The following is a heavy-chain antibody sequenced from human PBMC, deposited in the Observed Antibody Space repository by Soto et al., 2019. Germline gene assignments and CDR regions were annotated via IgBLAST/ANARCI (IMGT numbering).Heavy chain of an antibody. J-gene: IGHJ4*02. V-gene: IGHV1-2*04. D-gene: IGHD2-2*03. CDR1: GYTFTGYY. CDR2: INPNSGGT. Sequence: AASVKVSCKASGYTFTGYYMHWVRQAPGQGLEWMGWINPNSGGTNYAQKFQGWVTMTRDTSISTAYMELSRLRSDDTAVYYCARALFGDCSSTSCFPFGYWGQGTLVTVSS. CDR3: ARALFGDCSSTSCFPFGY.